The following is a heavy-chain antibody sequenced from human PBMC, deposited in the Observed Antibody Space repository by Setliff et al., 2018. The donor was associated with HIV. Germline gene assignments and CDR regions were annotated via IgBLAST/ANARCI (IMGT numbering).Heavy chain of an antibody. D-gene: IGHD2-2*01. CDR1: GYTFTSYG. V-gene: IGHV1-18*01. Sequence: ASVKVSCKASGYTFTSYGISWVRQAPGQGLEWMGWISAYNGNTNYAQKRQGRVTMTTDTSTSTAYMELRSLRSDDTAVYYCARGPPIVVVPAALLTFDYGGQGTLVTV. J-gene: IGHJ4*02. CDR2: ISAYNGNT. CDR3: ARGPPIVVVPAALLTFDY.